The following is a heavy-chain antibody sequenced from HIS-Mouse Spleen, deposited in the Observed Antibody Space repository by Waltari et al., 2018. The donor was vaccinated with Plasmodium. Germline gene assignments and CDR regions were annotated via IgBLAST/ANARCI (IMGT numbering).Heavy chain of an antibody. D-gene: IGHD6-19*01. V-gene: IGHV1-18*01. CDR1: GYTFTRYG. J-gene: IGHJ3*02. CDR2: LSDYKGNT. Sequence: QVQLVQSGTDMKKPGASVKVSCKASGYTFTRYGINWVRQAPGQGLEWMGWLSDYKGNTNDAQKRQGRVTMTTDTSTSTAYMQLRSLRSDDTAVYYCARGSAGDAFDIWGQGTMVTVSS. CDR3: ARGSAGDAFDI.